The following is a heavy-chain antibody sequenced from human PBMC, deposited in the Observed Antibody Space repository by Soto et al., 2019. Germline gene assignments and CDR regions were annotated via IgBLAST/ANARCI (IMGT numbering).Heavy chain of an antibody. D-gene: IGHD3-22*01. CDR3: AKGFYDSNYALNY. CDR1: GFTFSTFD. Sequence: EVPLLESGGGLVQPGGSLRVSCVASGFTFSTFDMSWARQAPGKGLEWVSGISASGGSTYYADSVKGRFSISRDNSKNPLYLQMDSLRAEDTAVYHWAKGFYDSNYALNYWGQGALVSVSA. V-gene: IGHV3-23*01. J-gene: IGHJ4*02. CDR2: ISASGGST.